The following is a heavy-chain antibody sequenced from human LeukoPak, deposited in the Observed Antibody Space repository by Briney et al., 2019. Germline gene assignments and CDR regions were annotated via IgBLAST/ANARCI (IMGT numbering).Heavy chain of an antibody. CDR2: IKQDGSEK. J-gene: IGHJ4*02. CDR3: VRMATSDFWSGYPPGYFDY. V-gene: IGHV3-7*03. D-gene: IGHD3-3*01. Sequence: GGSLRLPCAASGFTFSSYWMSWVRQAPGKGLEWVANIKQDGSEKYYVDSVKGRFTISRDNTKNSLYLQMNSLRAEDTAVYYCVRMATSDFWSGYPPGYFDYWGQGTLVTVSS. CDR1: GFTFSSYW.